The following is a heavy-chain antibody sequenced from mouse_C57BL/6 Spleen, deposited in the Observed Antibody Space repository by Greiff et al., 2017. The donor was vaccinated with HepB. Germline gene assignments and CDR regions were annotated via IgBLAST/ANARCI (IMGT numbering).Heavy chain of an antibody. D-gene: IGHD4-1*01. CDR1: GYTFTSYW. J-gene: IGHJ2*01. Sequence: VQLQQPGAELVMPGASVKLSCKASGYTFTSYWMHWVKQRPGQGLEWIGEIDPSDSYTNYNQKFKGKSTLTVDKSSSTAYMQLSSLTSEDSAVYYCARYWADFDYWGQGTTLTVSS. CDR3: ARYWADFDY. CDR2: IDPSDSYT. V-gene: IGHV1-69*01.